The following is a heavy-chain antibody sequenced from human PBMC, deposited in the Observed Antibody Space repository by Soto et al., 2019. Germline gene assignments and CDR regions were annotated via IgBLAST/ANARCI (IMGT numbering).Heavy chain of an antibody. D-gene: IGHD3-22*01. CDR1: GYTSTSCD. Sequence: SVKVSCKASGYTSTSCDIRWVRQSTEQGLEWMGWMNPNSGNTGYARKFQGRVTMTRNTSISTAYMELSSLRSEDTAVYYCSRESGVVVITGGFDYWGQGTLVTVSS. CDR2: MNPNSGNT. V-gene: IGHV1-8*01. J-gene: IGHJ4*02. CDR3: SRESGVVVITGGFDY.